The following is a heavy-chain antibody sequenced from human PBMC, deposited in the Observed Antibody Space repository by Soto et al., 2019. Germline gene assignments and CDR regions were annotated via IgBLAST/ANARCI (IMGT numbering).Heavy chain of an antibody. J-gene: IGHJ4*02. CDR3: AKDRTATFQYYFDY. D-gene: IGHD5-18*01. Sequence: EVQLVESGGGLVTFGGSLRLSCASSGFTFASYNMLWVRQAPGKGLEWVASISHHSDYIYHADSVKGRFTVSRDNSRNTLYLQMHSLRAEDTGVYYCAKDRTATFQYYFDYWGQGALITVSS. V-gene: IGHV3-21*02. CDR1: GFTFASYN. CDR2: ISHHSDYI.